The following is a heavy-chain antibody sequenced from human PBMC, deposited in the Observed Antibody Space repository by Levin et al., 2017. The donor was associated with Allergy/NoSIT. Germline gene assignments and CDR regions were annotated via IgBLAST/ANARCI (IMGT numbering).Heavy chain of an antibody. D-gene: IGHD3-22*01. V-gene: IGHV1-8*01. CDR1: GYSFSSYD. Sequence: ASVKVSCKTSGYSFSSYDINWVRQAPGQGLEWMGWMNPHSGNAGFAQTFQGRVAMIRDTSINTAYMELSNLRSNDTAMYYCARSDHYYAGSRTIDYWGQGTLVTVSS. CDR2: MNPHSGNA. J-gene: IGHJ4*02. CDR3: ARSDHYYAGSRTIDY.